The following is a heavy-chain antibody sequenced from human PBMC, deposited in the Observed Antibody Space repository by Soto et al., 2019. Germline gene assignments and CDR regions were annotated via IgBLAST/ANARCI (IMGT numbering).Heavy chain of an antibody. Sequence: GGSLRLSCAACGFTFSSYWMHWVRQAPGKGLVWVSRINPDGSATNYADSVKGRFTISRDNAKDTLYLQMNSLRAEDTAVFYCGRGGSDSPMAPGYWGQGTLVTVSS. CDR1: GFTFSSYW. V-gene: IGHV3-74*01. CDR3: GRGGSDSPMAPGY. J-gene: IGHJ4*02. D-gene: IGHD5-18*01. CDR2: INPDGSAT.